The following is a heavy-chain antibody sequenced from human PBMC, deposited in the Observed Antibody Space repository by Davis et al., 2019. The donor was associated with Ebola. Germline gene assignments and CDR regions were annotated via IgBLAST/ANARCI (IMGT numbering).Heavy chain of an antibody. CDR3: ARLTHAILTVSLRGVGMDV. CDR2: IHSTGTT. J-gene: IGHJ6*04. CDR1: GASISSHY. Sequence: SEPLSPPCPVPGASISSHYWSWTRQPPEKGLEWLGTIHSTGTTPYNPSLKSRVTISVDASKNQFSLRLSSMTAAYTAVYYCARLTHAILTVSLRGVGMDVRGKGTTVTVSS. D-gene: IGHD3-9*01. V-gene: IGHV4-4*08.